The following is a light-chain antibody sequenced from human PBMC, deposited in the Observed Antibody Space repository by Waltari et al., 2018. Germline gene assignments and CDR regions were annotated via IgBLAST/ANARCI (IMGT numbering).Light chain of an antibody. CDR1: QTVLYSSDNNNY. CDR2: WAY. Sequence: DIVMTQSPDSLAVSLGERATINCKSSQTVLYSSDNNNYLAWYQQKLGQPPKLLIYWAYTRASAVHARIRGGGSETDFTLTSSVLQAEDVAVYYCQQYYDTPRTFGQGTRVEIK. J-gene: IGKJ1*01. V-gene: IGKV4-1*01. CDR3: QQYYDTPRT.